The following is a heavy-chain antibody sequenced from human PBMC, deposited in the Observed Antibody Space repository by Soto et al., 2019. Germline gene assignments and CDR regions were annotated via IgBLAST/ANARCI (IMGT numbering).Heavy chain of an antibody. Sequence: EVQLVESGGGLVQPGRSLRLSCAASGFTFDDYAMHWVRQAPGKGLEWVSGISWNSGSIGYADSVKGRFTISRDNAKNSLYLQMNSLRAEDTALYYGAKGYQLLSYYYYGMDVWGQGTTVTVSS. D-gene: IGHD2-2*01. J-gene: IGHJ6*02. CDR3: AKGYQLLSYYYYGMDV. CDR1: GFTFDDYA. CDR2: ISWNSGSI. V-gene: IGHV3-9*01.